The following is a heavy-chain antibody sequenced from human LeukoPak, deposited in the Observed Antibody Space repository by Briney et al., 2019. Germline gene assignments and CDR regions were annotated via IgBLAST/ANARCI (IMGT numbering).Heavy chain of an antibody. Sequence: ASVKVSCKASGYTFTGYYMHWVRQAPGQWLEWMGWINPNSGGTNYAQKFQGRVTMTRDTSISTAYMELSRLRSDDTAVYYCARVLEDYGDYAPDYWGQGTLVTVSS. V-gene: IGHV1-2*02. D-gene: IGHD4-17*01. J-gene: IGHJ4*02. CDR3: ARVLEDYGDYAPDY. CDR2: INPNSGGT. CDR1: GYTFTGYY.